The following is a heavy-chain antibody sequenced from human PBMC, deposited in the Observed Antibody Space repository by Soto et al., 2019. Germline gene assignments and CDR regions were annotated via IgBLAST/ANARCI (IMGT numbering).Heavy chain of an antibody. CDR1: GGSLSSYY. CDR2: IYYSGST. Sequence: SETLSLTCTVSGGSLSSYYLSWIRPTPGKGLEWIGYIYYSGSTNYNPSLKSRVTISVDTSKNQFSLKLSSVTAADTAVYYCARGSPLSGYSSSWYWFDPWGQGTLVTVSS. D-gene: IGHD6-13*01. CDR3: ARGSPLSGYSSSWYWFDP. J-gene: IGHJ5*02. V-gene: IGHV4-59*01.